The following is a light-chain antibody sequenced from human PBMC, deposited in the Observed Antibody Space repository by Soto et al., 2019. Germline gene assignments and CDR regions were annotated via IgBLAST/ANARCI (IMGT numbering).Light chain of an antibody. V-gene: IGKV3-20*01. Sequence: EIVLTQSPGTLSLSPGERATLSCRASQNVTSSYFAWYQQKPGQAPRLLIYGASSRATGIPDRFSGSGSGTDFTLTISRLEPEDFAVYYCQQYGSSGTFGQGTKVDIK. CDR3: QQYGSSGT. CDR1: QNVTSSY. CDR2: GAS. J-gene: IGKJ1*01.